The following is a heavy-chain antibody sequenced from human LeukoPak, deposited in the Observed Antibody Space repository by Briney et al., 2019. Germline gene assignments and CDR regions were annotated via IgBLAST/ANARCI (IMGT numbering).Heavy chain of an antibody. CDR3: ARRQVPDF. CDR2: IKEDVSEK. V-gene: IGHV3-7*04. CDR1: GSTFSGYW. J-gene: IGHJ4*02. D-gene: IGHD3/OR15-3a*01. Sequence: PGRSLRPSWAPAGSTFSGYWTTWVRQAPEKGREWVANIKEDVSEKYYVDSVKGRFTISRDNAKNSLYLQMNSPRAEDTAVYYCARRQVPDFWGRGTLVTVSA.